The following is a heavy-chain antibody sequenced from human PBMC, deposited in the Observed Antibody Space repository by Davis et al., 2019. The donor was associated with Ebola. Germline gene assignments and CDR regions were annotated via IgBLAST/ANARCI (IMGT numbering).Heavy chain of an antibody. CDR3: LGRSFDY. CDR1: GLTISSFS. CDR2: IGSGSSNI. V-gene: IGHV3-21*01. Sequence: PGGSLRLSRVASGLTISSFSMNWVRQASGKGLEWVASIGSGSSNIYYADSVKGRFTISRDDAKNSLYLQMNSLRADDTAMYYCLGRSFDYWGQGTLVTVSS. J-gene: IGHJ4*02.